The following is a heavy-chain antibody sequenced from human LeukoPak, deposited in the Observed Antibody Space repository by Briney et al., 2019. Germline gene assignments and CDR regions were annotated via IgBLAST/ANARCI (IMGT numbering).Heavy chain of an antibody. Sequence: SETLSLTCTVSGGSISSSSYYWGWIRQPPGKGLEWIGSICYSGSTYYNPSLKSRVTISVDTSKNQFSLKLSSVTAADAAVYYCARDLAARPRWFDPWGQGILVTVSS. CDR1: GGSISSSSYY. D-gene: IGHD6-6*01. CDR2: ICYSGST. J-gene: IGHJ5*02. V-gene: IGHV4-39*02. CDR3: ARDLAARPRWFDP.